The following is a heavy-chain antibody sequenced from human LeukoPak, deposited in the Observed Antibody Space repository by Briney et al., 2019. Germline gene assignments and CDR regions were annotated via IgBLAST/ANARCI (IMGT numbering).Heavy chain of an antibody. J-gene: IGHJ3*02. D-gene: IGHD1-26*01. Sequence: GGSLRLSCAASDASGLTFSSYAMNWVRQAPGKGLGYVSGISSNGGSTYYANSVKGRFTISRDNSKNTLFLQMGSLRAEDMAVYYCARGAEYSGSYYSHLGAFDIWAQGTMVTVSS. CDR2: ISSNGGST. V-gene: IGHV3-64*01. CDR1: DASGLTFSSYA. CDR3: ARGAEYSGSYYSHLGAFDI.